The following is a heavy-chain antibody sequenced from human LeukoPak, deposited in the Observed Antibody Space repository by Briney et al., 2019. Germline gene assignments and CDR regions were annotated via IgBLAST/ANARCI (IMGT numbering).Heavy chain of an antibody. Sequence: SVKVSCKASGGTFSSYAISWVRQAPGQGLEWMGRITPIFGTANYAQKFQGRVTITTDESTSTAYMELSSLRSEDTAVYYCARGGSEQLAPSPMDVWGKGTTVTVSS. V-gene: IGHV1-69*05. D-gene: IGHD6-6*01. J-gene: IGHJ6*04. CDR2: ITPIFGTA. CDR1: GGTFSSYA. CDR3: ARGGSEQLAPSPMDV.